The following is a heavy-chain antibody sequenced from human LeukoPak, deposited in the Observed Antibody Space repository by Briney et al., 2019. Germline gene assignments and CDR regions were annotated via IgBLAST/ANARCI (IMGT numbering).Heavy chain of an antibody. J-gene: IGHJ4*02. CDR1: GDSVSSNIAA. V-gene: IGHV6-1*01. Sequence: PSQTLSLTCAISGDSVSSNIAAWHWFRQSPSRGLEWLGRTYYRSKWTLEYAVSVRGRISFNADTSKNEFSMHLTSVTPEDTALYYCARDLSAGADYWGQGILVTVSS. CDR3: ARDLSAGADY. D-gene: IGHD6-13*01. CDR2: TYYRSKWTL.